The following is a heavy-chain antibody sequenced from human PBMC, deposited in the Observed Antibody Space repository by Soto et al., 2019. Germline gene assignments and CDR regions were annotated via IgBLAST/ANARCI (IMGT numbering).Heavy chain of an antibody. CDR2: ISAYNGNT. D-gene: IGHD3-22*01. Sequence: GASVKVSCKASGYTFTSYGISWVRQAPGQGLEWMGWISAYNGNTNYAQKLQGRVTMTTDTSTSTAYMELRSLRSDDTAVYYCARNYYYDSSEGLDPWGQGTLVTVSS. V-gene: IGHV1-18*01. CDR3: ARNYYYDSSEGLDP. CDR1: GYTFTSYG. J-gene: IGHJ5*02.